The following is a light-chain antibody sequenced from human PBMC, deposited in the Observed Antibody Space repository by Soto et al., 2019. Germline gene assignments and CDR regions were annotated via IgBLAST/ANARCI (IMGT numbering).Light chain of an antibody. CDR2: EVS. V-gene: IGLV2-14*01. CDR3: SSYTSSSTLV. CDR1: SSDVGGYKY. Sequence: QSVLTQPASVSGSPGQSVTISCTGTSSDVGGYKYVSWYQQHPGKAPKLMIYEVSNRPSGVSNRFSGSKSGNTASLTISGLQAEDEADYYCSSYTSSSTLVFGGGTKRTVL. J-gene: IGLJ3*02.